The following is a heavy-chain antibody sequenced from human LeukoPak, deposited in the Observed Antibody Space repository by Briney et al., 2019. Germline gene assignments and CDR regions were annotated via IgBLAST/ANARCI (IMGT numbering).Heavy chain of an antibody. J-gene: IGHJ3*02. CDR1: GDSISSGVYY. CDR3: ARARNYYDSSGFYYEGDAFDI. CDR2: IQTSGST. D-gene: IGHD3-22*01. V-gene: IGHV4-61*02. Sequence: SETLSLTCTVSGDSISSGVYYWSWIRQPAGRGLEWIGRIQTSGSTKYNPSLKSRVAISVDTSKNQFSLKLSSVTAADTAVHYCARARNYYDSSGFYYEGDAFDIWGQGTMVTVSS.